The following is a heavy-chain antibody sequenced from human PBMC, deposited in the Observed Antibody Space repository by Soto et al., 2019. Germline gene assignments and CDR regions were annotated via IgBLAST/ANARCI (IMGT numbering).Heavy chain of an antibody. J-gene: IGHJ5*02. V-gene: IGHV1-18*04. CDR1: GYTFTSYG. Sequence: GASVKVSCKASGYTFTSYGISWVRQAPGQGLEWMGWISAYNGNTNYAQKLQGRVTMTTDTSTSTAYMELRSLRSDDTAVYYCARDPRSRSGWDWFDPWGQGTLVTFSS. CDR3: ARDPRSRSGWDWFDP. CDR2: ISAYNGNT. D-gene: IGHD6-19*01.